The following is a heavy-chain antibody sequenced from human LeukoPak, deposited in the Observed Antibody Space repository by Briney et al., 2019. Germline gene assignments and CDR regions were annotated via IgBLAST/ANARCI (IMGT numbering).Heavy chain of an antibody. V-gene: IGHV4-34*01. Sequence: PSETLSLTXAVYGGSFSGYYWSWIRQPPGKGLEWIGEINHSGSTNYNPSLKSRVTISVDTSKNQFSLKLNSVTAADTAVYYCARGRYSSPHTIWGQGTMVTVSS. CDR1: GGSFSGYY. J-gene: IGHJ3*02. CDR3: ARGRYSSPHTI. D-gene: IGHD6-13*01. CDR2: INHSGST.